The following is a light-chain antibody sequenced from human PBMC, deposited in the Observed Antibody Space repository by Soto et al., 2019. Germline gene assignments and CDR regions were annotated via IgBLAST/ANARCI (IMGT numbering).Light chain of an antibody. V-gene: IGKV1-5*01. J-gene: IGKJ4*01. CDR1: QSISSW. CDR2: DAS. Sequence: DIQMTQSPSTLSASVGDRVTITCRASQSISSWLAWYQQKPGKAPKLLVYDASSLESGVPSRFSGSGSGTEFTLTISSLQPDDFATYYCQQYNSYSLTFGGGTRWRSN. CDR3: QQYNSYSLT.